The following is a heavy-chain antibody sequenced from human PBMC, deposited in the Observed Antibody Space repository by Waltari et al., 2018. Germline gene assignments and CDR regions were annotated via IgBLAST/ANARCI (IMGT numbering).Heavy chain of an antibody. J-gene: IGHJ3*02. CDR1: GGSISSSNW. V-gene: IGHV4-4*02. CDR3: ARNVVGVGATTSAFDI. D-gene: IGHD1-26*01. Sequence: QVQLQESGPGLVKPSGTLSLTCAVSGGSISSSNWWSWVRQPPGKGLEWIGEIYHSGSTNYIPSLKSRVTISVDKSKNQCSLKLSSVTAADTAVYYCARNVVGVGATTSAFDIWGQWTMVTVSS. CDR2: IYHSGST.